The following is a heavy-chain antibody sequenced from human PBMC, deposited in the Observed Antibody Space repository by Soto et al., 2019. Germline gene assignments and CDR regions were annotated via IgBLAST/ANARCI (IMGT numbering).Heavy chain of an antibody. V-gene: IGHV4-39*01. J-gene: IGHJ5*02. CDR1: GGSISSSSYY. Sequence: PSETLSLTCTVSGGSISSSSYYWGWIRQPPGKGLEWIGSIFYSGSTYYNPSLKSRVTISVDTSKNQFSLKLSSVTAADTAVYYCARRYGLGFDPWGQGTLVTVSS. CDR2: IFYSGST. D-gene: IGHD3-10*01. CDR3: ARRYGLGFDP.